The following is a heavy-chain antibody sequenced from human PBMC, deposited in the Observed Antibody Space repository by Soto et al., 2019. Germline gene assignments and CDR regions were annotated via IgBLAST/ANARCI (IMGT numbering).Heavy chain of an antibody. CDR1: GFTFSSYG. J-gene: IGHJ4*02. D-gene: IGHD3-10*01. V-gene: IGHV3-30*18. Sequence: GGSLRLSCAASGFTFSSYGMHWVRQAPGKGLEWVAVISYDGSNKYYADSVKGRFTISRDNSKNTLYLQMNSLRAEDTAVYYCANGYYGSGSYPGYWGQGTLVTVSS. CDR2: ISYDGSNK. CDR3: ANGYYGSGSYPGY.